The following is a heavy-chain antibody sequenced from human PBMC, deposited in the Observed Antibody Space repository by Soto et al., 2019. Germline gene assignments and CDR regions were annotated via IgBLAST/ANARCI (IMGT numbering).Heavy chain of an antibody. J-gene: IGHJ4*02. CDR3: ALTRRSSLLEVAGPGFEY. V-gene: IGHV3-30*03. CDR1: GYNFGVIG. Sequence: QVRLVESGGGVVQPGRSLRLSCAAYGYNFGVIGMHWVRQAPGKGLEWLSVLSYEGSEEYYADSVRGRFTISRDNSKNTLFLQMDSLRVDDTGVYYCALTRRSSLLEVAGPGFEYWGQGTLVTVS. CDR2: LSYEGSEE. D-gene: IGHD6-19*01.